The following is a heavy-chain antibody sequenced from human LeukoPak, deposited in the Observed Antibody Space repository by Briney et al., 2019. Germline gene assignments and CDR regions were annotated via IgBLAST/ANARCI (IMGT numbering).Heavy chain of an antibody. Sequence: ASVKVSCKASGYTFNKYGISWVRQAPGQGLEWMGWISAYNGNTNYAQKLQGRVTMTTDTSTSTAYMELRSLRSDDTAVYYCARDFGPIVADAFDIWGQGTMVTVSS. CDR2: ISAYNGNT. J-gene: IGHJ3*02. CDR3: ARDFGPIVADAFDI. CDR1: GYTFNKYG. D-gene: IGHD3-22*01. V-gene: IGHV1-18*01.